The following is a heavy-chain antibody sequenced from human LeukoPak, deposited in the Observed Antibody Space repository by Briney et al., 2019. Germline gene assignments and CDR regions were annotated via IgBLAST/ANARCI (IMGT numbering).Heavy chain of an antibody. CDR2: ISASNGDT. V-gene: IGHV1-18*01. CDR1: GYTFTSYG. J-gene: IGHJ4*02. Sequence: GASVKVSSKASGYTFTSYGISWVRQAPGQGLEWMGWISASNGDTDYPQNLQGRVTMTTDTYTSTAYMELRSLTSDDTAIYYCARESHITREDYWGQGTLVTVSS. CDR3: ARESHITREDY. D-gene: IGHD1-14*01.